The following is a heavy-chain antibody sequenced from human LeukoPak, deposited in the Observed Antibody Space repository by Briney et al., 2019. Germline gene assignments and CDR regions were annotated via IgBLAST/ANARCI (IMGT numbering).Heavy chain of an antibody. Sequence: ASVKVSCKTSGYTFSGYYTHWVRQAPGQGLEWMGWINPNSGGTNYAQKFQGRVTMTRDTSISTAYMELSRLRSDDTAVYYCARVQVSPNWFDPWGQGTLVTVSS. CDR1: GYTFSGYY. CDR2: INPNSGGT. J-gene: IGHJ5*02. V-gene: IGHV1-2*02. CDR3: ARVQVSPNWFDP.